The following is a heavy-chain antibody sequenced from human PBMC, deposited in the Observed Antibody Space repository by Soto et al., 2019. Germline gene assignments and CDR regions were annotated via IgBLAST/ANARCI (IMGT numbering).Heavy chain of an antibody. CDR2: IYHSGSA. D-gene: IGHD6-19*01. J-gene: IGHJ4*02. V-gene: IGHV4-39*01. Sequence: SETLSLTCTVSGGSISSTSYYWGWIRQPPGKGLEWIGTIYHSGSASYHPSLKSRVTMSVDTSKNQFSLNLSSVTAADTAVYYCTRPPEGSAEPGYWGQGTLVTVPQ. CDR1: GGSISSTSYY. CDR3: TRPPEGSAEPGY.